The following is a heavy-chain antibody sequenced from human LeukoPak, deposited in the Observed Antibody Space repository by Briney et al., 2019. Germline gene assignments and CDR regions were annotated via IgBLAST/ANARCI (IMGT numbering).Heavy chain of an antibody. CDR3: ARRGTIAVPVFWFDP. CDR2: ISSRSTYI. D-gene: IGHD6-19*01. V-gene: IGHV3-21*01. J-gene: IGHJ5*02. CDR1: RFTFSTYS. Sequence: GGSLRLSCAASRFTFSTYSMNWVRQAPGKGLEWVSSISSRSTYIYYADSVKGRSTISRDNAKNSVYLQINRLRAEDSAVYYCARRGTIAVPVFWFDPWGQGTLVIVSS.